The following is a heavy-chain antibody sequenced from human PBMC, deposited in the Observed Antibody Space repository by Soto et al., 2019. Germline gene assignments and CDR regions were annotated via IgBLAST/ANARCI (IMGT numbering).Heavy chain of an antibody. Sequence: RASVKVSWKAAGGGFSSYAISWVRQAPGQGLEWMGGIIPIFGTANYAQKFQGRVTITADESTSTAYMELSSLRSEDTAVYYCAQSITMIKNFSSQDAFDIWGQGTMVTVSS. CDR3: AQSITMIKNFSSQDAFDI. V-gene: IGHV1-69*13. D-gene: IGHD3-22*01. CDR2: IIPIFGTA. CDR1: GGGFSSYA. J-gene: IGHJ3*02.